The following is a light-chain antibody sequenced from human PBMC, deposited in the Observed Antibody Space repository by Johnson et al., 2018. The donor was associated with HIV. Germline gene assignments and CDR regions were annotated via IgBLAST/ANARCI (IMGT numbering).Light chain of an antibody. J-gene: IGLJ1*01. Sequence: QSVLTQPPSVSAAPGQKVTISCSGSNSNIGNNYVSWYQQLPGTAPKLLIYESTNRPSGIPDRFSGSKSGTSATLGISGLQTGDEADYYCGTWDSRLNVYLFGPGTKFTVL. CDR2: EST. CDR3: GTWDSRLNVYL. V-gene: IGLV1-51*02. CDR1: NSNIGNNY.